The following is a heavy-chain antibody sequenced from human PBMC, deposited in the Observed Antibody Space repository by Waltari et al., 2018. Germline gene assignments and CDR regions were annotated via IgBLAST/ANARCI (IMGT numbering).Heavy chain of an antibody. CDR2: ISSSSSYI. D-gene: IGHD3-10*01. V-gene: IGHV3-21*01. J-gene: IGHJ3*02. CDR3: ARTLYGSGDHDAFDI. CDR1: GFTFSSYS. Sequence: EVQLVESGGGLVKPGGSLRLSCAASGFTFSSYSMNWVRQAPGKGLEWVSSISSSSSYIYYADSVKGRFTISRDNAKNSLYLQMNSLRAEDTAVYYCARTLYGSGDHDAFDIWGQGTMVIVSS.